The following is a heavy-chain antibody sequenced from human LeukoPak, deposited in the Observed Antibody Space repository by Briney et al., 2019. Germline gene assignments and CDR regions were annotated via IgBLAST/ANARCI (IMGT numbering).Heavy chain of an antibody. Sequence: SETLSLTCTVSGGSISSYYWSWIRQPPGKGLEWIGYIYYSGSTNYNPSLKSRVTISVDTSKNQFSLKLSSVTAADTAAYYCARAGRRDGYIDYFDHWGQGTLVTVSS. CDR2: IYYSGST. D-gene: IGHD5-24*01. J-gene: IGHJ4*02. CDR3: ARAGRRDGYIDYFDH. CDR1: GGSISSYY. V-gene: IGHV4-59*01.